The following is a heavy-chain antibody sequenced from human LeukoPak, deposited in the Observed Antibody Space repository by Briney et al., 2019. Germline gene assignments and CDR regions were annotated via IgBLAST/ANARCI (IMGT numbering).Heavy chain of an antibody. CDR2: ISYDGSNK. Sequence: GGFLRLSCAASGFTFSSYAMHWVRQAPGKGLEWVAVISYDGSNKYYADSVKGRFTISRDNSKNTLYLQMNSLRAEDTAVYYCARLMGYIAAAIDYWGQGTLVTVSS. J-gene: IGHJ4*02. CDR3: ARLMGYIAAAIDY. D-gene: IGHD6-13*01. V-gene: IGHV3-30*04. CDR1: GFTFSSYA.